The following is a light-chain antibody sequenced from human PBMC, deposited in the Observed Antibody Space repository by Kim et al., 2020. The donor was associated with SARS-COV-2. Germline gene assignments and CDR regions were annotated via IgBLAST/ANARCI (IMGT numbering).Light chain of an antibody. CDR2: GKN. V-gene: IGLV3-19*01. J-gene: IGLJ2*01. CDR1: SPRSYY. Sequence: ALGQTVRSTCQGDSPRSYYASCYQQTQGQATVLVTYGKNIRPAGIPDRFSGSSSGNTASLTITGAQAEDEAYYYCNSRDSSGNHVVFGGGTQLTV. CDR3: NSRDSSGNHVV.